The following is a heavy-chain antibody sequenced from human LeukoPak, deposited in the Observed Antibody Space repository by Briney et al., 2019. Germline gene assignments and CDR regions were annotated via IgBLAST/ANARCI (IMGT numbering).Heavy chain of an antibody. CDR3: AKGLKAFDI. Sequence: GGSLRLSCAASGFTFSSYAMSWVRHAPGEELEWVSAISDSGGTTYYADSVKGRFTISRDNSKNTLYLQMNSPRAEDTAVYYCAKGLKAFDIWGQGTMVTVSS. CDR1: GFTFSSYA. J-gene: IGHJ3*02. D-gene: IGHD2-21*01. V-gene: IGHV3-23*01. CDR2: ISDSGGTT.